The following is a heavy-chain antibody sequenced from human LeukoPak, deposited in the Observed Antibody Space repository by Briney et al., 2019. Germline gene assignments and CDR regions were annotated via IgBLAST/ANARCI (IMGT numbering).Heavy chain of an antibody. J-gene: IGHJ4*02. CDR3: AKPPGLWSSSWYVGYYFDY. CDR2: ISGSGGST. CDR1: GFTFSSYA. Sequence: QSGGSLRLSCAASGFTFSSYAMSWVRQAPGKGLEWVSAISGSGGSTYYADSVKGRFTISRDNSKNTLYLQMNSLRAEDTAVYYCAKPPGLWSSSWYVGYYFDYWGQGTLVTVSS. D-gene: IGHD6-13*01. V-gene: IGHV3-23*01.